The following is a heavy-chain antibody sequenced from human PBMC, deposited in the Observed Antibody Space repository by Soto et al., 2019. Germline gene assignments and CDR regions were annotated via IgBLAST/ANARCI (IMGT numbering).Heavy chain of an antibody. CDR3: AKKNPHGDSNKAWLDP. Sequence: QVQLLQSGTELRQPGSSVTISCTPSGGTFISSAFAWVRQAPGGRIEWMGGIIPILGTTKYAEKFLGRVTIRAEDSSRTAFLELSSLTVDDTAVYFCAKKNPHGDSNKAWLDPWGQGTLVTVST. CDR1: GGTFISSA. CDR2: IIPILGTT. J-gene: IGHJ5*02. V-gene: IGHV1-69*01. D-gene: IGHD2-8*01.